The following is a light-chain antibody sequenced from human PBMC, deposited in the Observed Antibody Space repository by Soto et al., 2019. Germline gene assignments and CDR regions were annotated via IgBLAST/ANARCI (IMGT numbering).Light chain of an antibody. V-gene: IGLV2-14*03. J-gene: IGLJ1*01. CDR3: SLYTTSSTVV. Sequence: QSALAQPASVSGSPGQSITISCTGTSSDVGGYNFVSWYQQHPGKAPKLMIYEVSNRPSGVSNRFSGSKSGNTASLTISGLQPEDEADYYCSLYTTSSTVVFGTGTKVTVL. CDR2: EVS. CDR1: SSDVGGYNF.